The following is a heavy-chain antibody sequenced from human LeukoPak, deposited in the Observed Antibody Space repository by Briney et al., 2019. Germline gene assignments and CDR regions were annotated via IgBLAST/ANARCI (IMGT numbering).Heavy chain of an antibody. J-gene: IGHJ5*01. CDR1: GFTFSSQN. D-gene: IGHD2-8*01. CDR3: VKNGWLDY. Sequence: GGSLRVSCAASGFTFSSQNVNWARQAPGKGLEWVAYISTSGDSTKYADSVEGRFTISRDNVENSLYLLMNSLRVDDTAVYYCVKNGWLDYWGHGIAVTVSS. V-gene: IGHV3-21*01. CDR2: ISTSGDST.